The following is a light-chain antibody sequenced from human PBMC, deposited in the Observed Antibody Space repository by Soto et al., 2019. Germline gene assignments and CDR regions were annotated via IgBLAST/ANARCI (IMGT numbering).Light chain of an antibody. CDR3: QSYDTRLSGSV. V-gene: IGLV1-40*01. CDR2: GNN. CDR1: SSNIGAGYD. Sequence: QSVLTQPPSVSGAPGQRVTISCTGTSSNIGAGYDVIWYQQLPGTAPKLLILGNNSRSSGVPDRFSASKSGTSASLAVAGLQAEDEADYHCQSYDTRLSGSVFGGGTKLTVL. J-gene: IGLJ3*02.